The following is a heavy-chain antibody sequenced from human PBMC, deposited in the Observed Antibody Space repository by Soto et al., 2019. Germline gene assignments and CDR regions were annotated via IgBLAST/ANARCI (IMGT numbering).Heavy chain of an antibody. CDR2: IYHSGST. CDR3: ARYCSGGSCYPQSENWFDP. V-gene: IGHV4-30-2*01. CDR1: GFTFSSYS. D-gene: IGHD2-15*01. J-gene: IGHJ5*02. Sequence: LRLSCAASGFTFSSYSMNWVRQAPGKGLEWIGYIYHSGSTYYNPSLKSRVTISVDRSKNQFSLKLSSVTAADTAVYYCARYCSGGSCYPQSENWFDPWGQGTLVTVS.